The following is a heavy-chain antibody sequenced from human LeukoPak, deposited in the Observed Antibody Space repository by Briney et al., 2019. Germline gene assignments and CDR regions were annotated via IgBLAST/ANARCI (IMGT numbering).Heavy chain of an antibody. V-gene: IGHV1-69*13. Sequence: GASVKVSCKASGYTFTGYYMHWVRQAPGQGLEWMGGPIPIFGTANNAQKFQGRVTITADESTSTAYMELSSLRSEDTAVYYCARDSYGSGSYSGGEYFHHWGQGTLVTVSS. CDR1: GYTFTGYY. CDR3: ARDSYGSGSYSGGEYFHH. J-gene: IGHJ1*01. CDR2: PIPIFGTA. D-gene: IGHD3-10*01.